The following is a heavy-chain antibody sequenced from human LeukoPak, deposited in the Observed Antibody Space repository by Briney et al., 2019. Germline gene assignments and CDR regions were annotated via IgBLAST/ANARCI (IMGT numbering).Heavy chain of an antibody. D-gene: IGHD3-22*01. CDR1: GGSISSGDYY. J-gene: IGHJ3*02. Sequence: SETLSLTCTVSGGSISSGDYYWSWIRQPPGKGLEWIGYIYYSGSTYYNPSLKSRVTISVDTSKNQFSLKLSSVTAADTAVYYCARDKVVVISDAFDIWGQGTMVTVSS. V-gene: IGHV4-30-4*01. CDR2: IYYSGST. CDR3: ARDKVVVISDAFDI.